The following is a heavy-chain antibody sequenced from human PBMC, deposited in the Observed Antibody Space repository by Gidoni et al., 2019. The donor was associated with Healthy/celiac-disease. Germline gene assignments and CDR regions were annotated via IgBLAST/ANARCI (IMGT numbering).Heavy chain of an antibody. CDR2: INPNSGDT. CDR1: GYTFTGYY. CDR3: ARDLYGSGSYNF. J-gene: IGHJ4*02. V-gene: IGHV1-2*07. Sequence: QVQLVQSGAEVTKPGASVKVSCKASGYTFTGYYMHWVRQAPGQGLEWMGWINPNSGDTNYAHKFQGRVTMTRDTSISTAYMELSRLRSDDTAVYYCARDLYGSGSYNFWGQGTLVTVSS. D-gene: IGHD3-10*01.